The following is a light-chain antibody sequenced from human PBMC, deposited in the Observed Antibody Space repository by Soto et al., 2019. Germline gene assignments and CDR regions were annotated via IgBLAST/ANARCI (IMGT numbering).Light chain of an antibody. CDR1: QSLSNR. V-gene: IGKV1-5*03. CDR2: KAS. J-gene: IGKJ1*01. CDR3: QQYGRNLT. Sequence: DLQMTQSPSTLSASVGDSVTLSCRALQSLSNRLVWFQQKPGKAPTVLISKASRYGSGVPSRFRGSGSGTEFTLTISSLQPDDFATYYCQQYGRNLTFGQGTKVEFK.